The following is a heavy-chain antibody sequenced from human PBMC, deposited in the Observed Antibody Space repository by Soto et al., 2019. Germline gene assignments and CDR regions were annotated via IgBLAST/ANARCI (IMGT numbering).Heavy chain of an antibody. J-gene: IGHJ4*02. Sequence: TLSLTCTVSGGSISSSSYYWGWIRQPPGKGLEWIGSIYYSGSTYYNPSLKSRVTISVDTSKNQFSLKLSSVTAADTAVYYCARDFMITFGGVIRYFDYWGQGTLVTVSS. CDR3: ARDFMITFGGVIRYFDY. V-gene: IGHV4-39*02. D-gene: IGHD3-16*01. CDR1: GGSISSSSYY. CDR2: IYYSGST.